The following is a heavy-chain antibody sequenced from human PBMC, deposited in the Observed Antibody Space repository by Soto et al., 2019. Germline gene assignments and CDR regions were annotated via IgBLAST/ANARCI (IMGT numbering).Heavy chain of an antibody. CDR2: IYHSGTT. CDR3: ARHIGVTGTRGFDY. D-gene: IGHD6-19*01. CDR1: GASISDRNW. Sequence: QVQLQESGPGLVKPSGTLSLTCAVSGASISDRNWWSWVRQPPGKGLEWMGEIYHSGTTNYNPSLKSRVTISMDRSMNQISLQLSSVTAADSAVYYCARHIGVTGTRGFDYWGQGTLVTVSS. J-gene: IGHJ4*02. V-gene: IGHV4-4*02.